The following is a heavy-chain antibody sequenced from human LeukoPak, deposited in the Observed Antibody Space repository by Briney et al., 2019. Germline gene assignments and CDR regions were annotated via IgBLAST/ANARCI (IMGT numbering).Heavy chain of an antibody. D-gene: IGHD2-2*01. CDR1: GFTVSSNY. CDR3: ATPAVGQMDAFDI. Sequence: GGSLRLSCAASGFTVSSNYMSWVRQAPGKGLEWVSVIYSGGSTYYADSVKGRFTISRDNSKNTLYLQMNSLRAEDTAVYYCATPAVGQMDAFDIWGQGTMVTVSS. CDR2: IYSGGST. J-gene: IGHJ3*02. V-gene: IGHV3-53*01.